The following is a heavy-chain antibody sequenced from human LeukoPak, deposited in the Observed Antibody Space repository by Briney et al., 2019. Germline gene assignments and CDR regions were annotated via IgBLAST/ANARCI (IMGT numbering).Heavy chain of an antibody. CDR3: ARGRLWNIDY. V-gene: IGHV3-74*01. J-gene: IGHJ4*02. D-gene: IGHD1/OR15-1a*01. Sequence: GSLRLSCAASGFTFSSYWMHWVRRAPGKGLVWVSRINRDGSSTTYADSVKGRVTISRDNTKNTVYLQMNSLRAEDTAVYYCARGRLWNIDYWGQGTLVTVSS. CDR1: GFTFSSYW. CDR2: INRDGSST.